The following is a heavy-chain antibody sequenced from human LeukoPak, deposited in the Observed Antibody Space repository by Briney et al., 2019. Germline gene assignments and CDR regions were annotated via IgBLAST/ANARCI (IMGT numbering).Heavy chain of an antibody. CDR3: ARGGSCSSTSCYRHYYYGMDV. D-gene: IGHD2-2*01. CDR1: GESFSGYY. V-gene: IGHV4-34*01. J-gene: IGHJ6*02. Sequence: SETLSLTCAVYGESFSGYYWSWIRQPPGKGLEWIGEINHSGSTNYNPSLKSRVTISVDTSKNQFSLKLSSVTAADTAVYYCARGGSCSSTSCYRHYYYGMDVWGQGTTVTVSS. CDR2: INHSGST.